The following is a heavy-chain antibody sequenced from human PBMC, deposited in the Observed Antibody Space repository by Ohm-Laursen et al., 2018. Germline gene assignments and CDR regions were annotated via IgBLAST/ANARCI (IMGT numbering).Heavy chain of an antibody. CDR1: GGSISSGGFY. CDR2: ISYTGYT. Sequence: SGTLSLTCAVSGGSISSGGFYWSWIRQPPGTGLEWIGHISYTGYTSYKPSLKIRVTISLDTSRKHFSLRLTSLAAADTAVYYCARGSNEYGGLYFPHWGQGTLVTVSS. CDR3: ARGSNEYGGLYFPH. D-gene: IGHD4-23*01. V-gene: IGHV4-61*03. J-gene: IGHJ1*01.